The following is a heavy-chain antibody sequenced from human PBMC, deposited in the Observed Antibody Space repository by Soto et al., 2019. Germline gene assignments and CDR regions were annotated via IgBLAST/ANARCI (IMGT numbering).Heavy chain of an antibody. V-gene: IGHV3-21*01. J-gene: IGHJ6*02. CDR3: ARDDYAPYYYYYGMDV. CDR1: GFTFSSYS. D-gene: IGHD3-16*01. Sequence: EVQLEESGGGLVKPGGSLRLSCAASGFTFSSYSMNWVRQAPGKGLEWVSSISSSSSYIYYADSVKGRFTISRDNAKNSMYLQMNSLRAEDTAVYYCARDDYAPYYYYYGMDVWGQGNTVNVSS. CDR2: ISSSSSYI.